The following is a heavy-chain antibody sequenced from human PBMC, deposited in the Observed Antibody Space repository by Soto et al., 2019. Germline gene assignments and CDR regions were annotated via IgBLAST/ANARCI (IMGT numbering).Heavy chain of an antibody. CDR1: GFSLSTSGVG. Sequence: QITLKESGPTLVKPTQTLTLTCPVSGFSLSTSGVGVAWIRQPPGKALQWLGIIYWDDDKRYSPSLRSRLTITKDSSKNQVVPSMANMQSLDTATYFCAHFAYYGSASIDNWGQGTLVSVSS. CDR3: AHFAYYGSASIDN. D-gene: IGHD3-10*01. CDR2: IYWDDDK. J-gene: IGHJ4*02. V-gene: IGHV2-5*02.